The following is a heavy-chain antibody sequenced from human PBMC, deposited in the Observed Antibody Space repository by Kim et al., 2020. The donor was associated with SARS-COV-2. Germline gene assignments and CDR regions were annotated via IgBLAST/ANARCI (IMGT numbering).Heavy chain of an antibody. CDR2: TYYRAKWYI. Sequence: SQTLSLTCAISGDSVSSNSVVWNWIRQPPSRGLEWLGRTYYRAKWYIDYAVSVKGRVTINPDTSKNQFSLQLNSVTPEDTAVYYCARRPSNSRYGLDVWGQGTTVTLSS. CDR1: GDSVSSNSVV. V-gene: IGHV6-1*01. J-gene: IGHJ6*02. D-gene: IGHD5-18*01. CDR3: ARRPSNSRYGLDV.